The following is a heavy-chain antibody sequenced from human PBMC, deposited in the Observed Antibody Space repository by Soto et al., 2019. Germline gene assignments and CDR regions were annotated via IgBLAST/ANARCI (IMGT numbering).Heavy chain of an antibody. V-gene: IGHV4-34*01. CDR2: INHSGST. CDR3: ARGLRDIVVVPAAMPVNWFDP. CDR1: GGSFSGYY. D-gene: IGHD2-2*01. J-gene: IGHJ5*02. Sequence: QVQLQQWGAGLLKPSETLSLTCAVYGGSFSGYYWSWIRQPPGKVLEWIGAINHSGSTNYNPSRRSSVTISVDTSKNQFSLKLSSVTAADTAVYYCARGLRDIVVVPAAMPVNWFDPWGQGTLVTVSS.